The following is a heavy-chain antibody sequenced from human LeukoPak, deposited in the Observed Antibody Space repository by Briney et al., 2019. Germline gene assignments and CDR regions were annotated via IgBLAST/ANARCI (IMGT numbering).Heavy chain of an antibody. CDR2: SYYRSKSYT. Sequence: SQSLSLTCAISGDSLSRKSTAGNGTRQSPSRGLEWLGRSYYRSKSYTGPARSVKGPITNHPETSKNQCSLQRHSLTPEDTAVYYGVRLVGGDIDYGGQGTLLTVSS. D-gene: IGHD2-21*01. CDR1: GDSLSRKSTA. V-gene: IGHV6-1*01. CDR3: VRLVGGDIDY. J-gene: IGHJ4*02.